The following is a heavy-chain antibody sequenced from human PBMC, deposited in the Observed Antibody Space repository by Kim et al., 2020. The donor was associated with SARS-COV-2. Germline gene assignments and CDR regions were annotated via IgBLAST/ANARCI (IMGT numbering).Heavy chain of an antibody. V-gene: IGHV4-39*01. CDR3: ARGYLYLEWELQYFHH. J-gene: IGHJ1*01. CDR2: IYYSGST. Sequence: SETLSLTCTVSGGSISSSGYYWGWIRQPPGKGLEWIGSIYYSGSTYYNPPLKSRVTISVDTSKNQFSLKLSSVTAADTAVYYCARGYLYLEWELQYFHHWGQGTLVTVSS. D-gene: IGHD1-26*01. CDR1: GGSISSSGYY.